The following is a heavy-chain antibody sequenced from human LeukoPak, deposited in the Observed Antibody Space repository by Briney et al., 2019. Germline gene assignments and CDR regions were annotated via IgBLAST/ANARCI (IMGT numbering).Heavy chain of an antibody. CDR1: GGSISSYY. Sequence: SETLSLTCTVSGGSISSYYWSWIRQPPGKGLEWIGYIYTSGSTNYNPSLKSRVTISVDTSKNQFSLKLSSVTAADTAVYYCARLASLYYYYMDVWGKGTTVTVSS. J-gene: IGHJ6*03. CDR3: ARLASLYYYYMDV. V-gene: IGHV4-4*09. CDR2: IYTSGST.